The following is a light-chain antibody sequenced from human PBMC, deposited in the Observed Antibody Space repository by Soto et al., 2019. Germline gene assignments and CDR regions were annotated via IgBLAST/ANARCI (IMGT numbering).Light chain of an antibody. CDR2: GAS. V-gene: IGKV3-15*01. CDR3: QHYNSYSEA. J-gene: IGKJ1*01. Sequence: VLTQSPATLSLSPGERATLSCRASQSVSSNLAWYQQKPGQAPRLLIYGASTRATGIPARFSGSGSGTEFTLTISSLQPDDFATYYCQHYNSYSEAFGQGTKVDIK. CDR1: QSVSSN.